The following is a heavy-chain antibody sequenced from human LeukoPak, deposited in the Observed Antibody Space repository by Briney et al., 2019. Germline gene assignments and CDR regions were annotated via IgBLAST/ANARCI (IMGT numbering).Heavy chain of an antibody. CDR1: GYSISNGYY. CDR3: ARHPRYYSSSWYFDY. Sequence: SETLSLTCNVSGYSISNGYYWGWIRQPPGKGLEWIGSIYYSGSTYYNPSLKSRVTISVDTSKNQFSLKLSSVTAADTAVYYCARHPRYYSSSWYFDYWGQGTLVTVSS. D-gene: IGHD6-13*01. CDR2: IYYSGST. V-gene: IGHV4-38-2*02. J-gene: IGHJ4*02.